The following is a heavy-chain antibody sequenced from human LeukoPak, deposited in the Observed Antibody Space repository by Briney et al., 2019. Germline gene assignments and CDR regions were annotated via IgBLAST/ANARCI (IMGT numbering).Heavy chain of an antibody. V-gene: IGHV3-48*01. CDR2: ISSDRRNI. D-gene: IGHD7-27*01. CDR3: ARDLNWACDY. CDR1: GYSFSSYV. Sequence: PGGSLRLSCAASGYSFSSYVLKWVRQAPGKGLEWVSYISSDRRNIYYADSVKGRFTISRDNAENSLYLQMNSLRAEDTAVYYCARDLNWACDYWGQGTLVTVSS. J-gene: IGHJ4*02.